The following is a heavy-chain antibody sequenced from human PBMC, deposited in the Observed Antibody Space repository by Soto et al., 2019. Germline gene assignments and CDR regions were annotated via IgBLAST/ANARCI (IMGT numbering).Heavy chain of an antibody. CDR2: IYYSGST. J-gene: IGHJ6*03. Sequence: SETLSLTCTVSGGSISSSSYYWGWIRQPPGKGLEWIGSIYYSGSTYYNPSLKSRVTISVDTSKNQFSLKLSSVTAADTAVYYCARGLSLIRDYYYYMDVWGKGTTVTVSS. D-gene: IGHD2-8*01. CDR3: ARGLSLIRDYYYYMDV. V-gene: IGHV4-39*01. CDR1: GGSISSSSYY.